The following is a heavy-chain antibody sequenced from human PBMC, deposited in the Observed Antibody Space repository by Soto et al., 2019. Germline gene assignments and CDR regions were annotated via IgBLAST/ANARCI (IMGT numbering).Heavy chain of an antibody. CDR2: ISWNGGYI. V-gene: IGHV3-9*01. CDR1: GFTFDDYA. J-gene: IGHJ5*02. CDR3: VKGDSSGWYNWFDP. D-gene: IGHD6-19*01. Sequence: EVQLVESGGGLVQPGRSLRLSCAASGFTFDDYAIHWVRQAPGKGLEWVSGISWNGGYIGYADSVKGRFTISRDNAKNSLYLQMNSLRADDAALYYCVKGDSSGWYNWFDPWGQGTVVTVSS.